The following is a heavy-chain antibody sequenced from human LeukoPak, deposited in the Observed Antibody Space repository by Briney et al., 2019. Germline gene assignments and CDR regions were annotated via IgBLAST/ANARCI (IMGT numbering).Heavy chain of an antibody. CDR1: GGSFSGYY. J-gene: IGHJ5*02. V-gene: IGHV4-34*01. CDR2: INHSGST. D-gene: IGHD2-2*01. CDR3: ARGGVGYQLHRRSWFDP. Sequence: SETLSLTCAVYGGSFSGYYWSWIRQPPGKGLEWIGEINHSGSTNYNPSLESRVTISVDTSKNQFSLKLSSVTAADTAVYCCARGGVGYQLHRRSWFDPWGQGTLVTVSS.